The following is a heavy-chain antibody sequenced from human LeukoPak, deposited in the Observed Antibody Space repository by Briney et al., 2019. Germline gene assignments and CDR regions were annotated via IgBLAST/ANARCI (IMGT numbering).Heavy chain of an antibody. CDR3: ARDYCSSTSCFPDY. Sequence: ETLSLTCAVYGGSFSGYYWSWIRQPPGKGLVWVSRINSDGSSTSYAASVKGRFTISRDNAKNTLYLQMNSLRAEDTAVYYCARDYCSSTSCFPDYWGQGTLVTVSS. CDR1: GGSFSGYY. CDR2: INSDGSST. J-gene: IGHJ4*02. D-gene: IGHD2-2*01. V-gene: IGHV3-74*01.